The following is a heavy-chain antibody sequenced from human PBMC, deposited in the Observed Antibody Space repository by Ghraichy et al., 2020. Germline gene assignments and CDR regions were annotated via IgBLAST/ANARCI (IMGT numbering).Heavy chain of an antibody. J-gene: IGHJ3*02. CDR3: ATQDCSGGSCLLGAFDI. V-gene: IGHV4-34*01. CDR1: GGSLSGYY. Sequence: SETLSLTCAVYGGSLSGYYWSWIRQPPGKGLEWIGEINHSGSTNYNPSLKSRVTISVDTSKNQFSLKLSSVPAADTAVYYCATQDCSGGSCLLGAFDIWGQWTLVPVSS. D-gene: IGHD2-15*01. CDR2: INHSGST.